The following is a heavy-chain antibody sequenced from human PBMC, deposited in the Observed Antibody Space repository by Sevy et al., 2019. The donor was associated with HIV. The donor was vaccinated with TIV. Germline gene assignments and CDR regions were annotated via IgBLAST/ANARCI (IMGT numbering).Heavy chain of an antibody. J-gene: IGHJ3*02. Sequence: ASVKVSCKVSGYTLTELSMHWVRQAPGKGLEWMGGFDPEDGETIYAQKFQGRDTMTEDTSTDTAYMKLSSLRSEDTAVYYCATQSWGIVVVPAAIVPGAFDIWGQGTMVTVSS. CDR3: ATQSWGIVVVPAAIVPGAFDI. V-gene: IGHV1-24*01. CDR2: FDPEDGET. D-gene: IGHD2-2*02. CDR1: GYTLTELS.